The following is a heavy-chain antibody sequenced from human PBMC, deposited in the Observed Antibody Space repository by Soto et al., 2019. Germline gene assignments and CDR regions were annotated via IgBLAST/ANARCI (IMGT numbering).Heavy chain of an antibody. CDR3: VLTEGWGTAGNWFDP. CDR1: GGTFSSYA. Sequence: SVKVSCKASGGTFSSYAISWVRQAPGQGLEWMGGIIPIFGTANYAQKFQGRVTITADESTSTAYMELSSLRSEDTAVYYCVLTEGWGTAGNWFDPWGQGTLVTVSS. CDR2: IIPIFGTA. J-gene: IGHJ5*02. V-gene: IGHV1-69*13. D-gene: IGHD3-16*01.